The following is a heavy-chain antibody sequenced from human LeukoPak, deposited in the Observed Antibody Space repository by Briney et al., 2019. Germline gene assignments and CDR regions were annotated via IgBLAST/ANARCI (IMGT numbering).Heavy chain of an antibody. CDR1: GYTFTGYY. J-gene: IGHJ5*02. D-gene: IGHD5-18*01. CDR2: INPNSGGT. V-gene: IGHV1-2*02. CDR3: ARSLRGYSYGLFFNWFDP. Sequence: ASVKVSCKASGYTFTGYYMHWVRQAPGQGLEWMGWINPNSGGTNYAQKFQGRVTMTTDTSTSTAYMELRSLRSDDTAVYYCARSLRGYSYGLFFNWFDPWGQGTLVTVSS.